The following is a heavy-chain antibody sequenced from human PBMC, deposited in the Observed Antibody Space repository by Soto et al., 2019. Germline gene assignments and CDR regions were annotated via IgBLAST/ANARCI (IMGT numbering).Heavy chain of an antibody. CDR1: GGSISSGGYY. J-gene: IGHJ6*02. Sequence: TLSLTCTVSGGSISSGGYYWSWIRQHPGKGLEWIGYIYYSGSTYYNPSLKSRVTISVDTSKNQFSLKLSSVTAADTAVYYCARATTDFWSGSRNLYYYYYGMDVWGQGTTVTVSS. CDR3: ARATTDFWSGSRNLYYYYYGMDV. CDR2: IYYSGST. D-gene: IGHD3-3*01. V-gene: IGHV4-31*03.